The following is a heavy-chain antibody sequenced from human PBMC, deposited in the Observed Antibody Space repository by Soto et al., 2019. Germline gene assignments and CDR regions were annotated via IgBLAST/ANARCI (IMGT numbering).Heavy chain of an antibody. D-gene: IGHD1-26*01. Sequence: QVQLQESGPGLVKPSGTLSLTCTVSGASISSTSSGDWWSWVRQPPGKGLEWIGEIHHSGNTNYNPSLKSRVTMSVDKSKNQFSLRLSSVTAADTAVYYCAKMVGATLVDYWGQGTPVTVSS. J-gene: IGHJ4*02. CDR3: AKMVGATLVDY. V-gene: IGHV4-4*02. CDR1: GASISSTSSGDW. CDR2: IHHSGNT.